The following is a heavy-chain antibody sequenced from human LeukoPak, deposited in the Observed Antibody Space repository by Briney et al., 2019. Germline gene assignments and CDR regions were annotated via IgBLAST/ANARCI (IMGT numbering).Heavy chain of an antibody. CDR1: GFTFSSYS. D-gene: IGHD3-22*01. CDR3: ARDFFHSSESRPFDY. J-gene: IGHJ4*02. CDR2: ISTGSHTI. Sequence: GGSPRLSCVASGFTFSSYSMSWVRQAPGKGLEWVSYISTGSHTIYYADSVKGRFTISRDNAKNLLYLQMDSLRVEDTAVYYCARDFFHSSESRPFDYWGQGTLVTVSS. V-gene: IGHV3-48*04.